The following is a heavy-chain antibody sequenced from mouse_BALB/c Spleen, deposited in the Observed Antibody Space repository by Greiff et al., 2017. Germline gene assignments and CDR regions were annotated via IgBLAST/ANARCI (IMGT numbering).Heavy chain of an antibody. CDR1: GYSITSDYA. CDR3: ASEGGDYYGPWFAY. CDR2: ISYSGST. J-gene: IGHJ3*01. V-gene: IGHV3-2*02. Sequence: EVHLVESGPGLVKPSQSLSLTCTVTGYSITSDYAWYWIRQFPGNKLEWMGYISYSGSTSYNPSLKSRISITRDTSKNQFFLQLKSVTTEDTATYYCASEGGDYYGPWFAYWGQGTLVTVSA. D-gene: IGHD1-2*01.